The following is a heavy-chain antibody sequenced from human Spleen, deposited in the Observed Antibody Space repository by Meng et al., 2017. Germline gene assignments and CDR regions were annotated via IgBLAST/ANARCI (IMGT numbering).Heavy chain of an antibody. J-gene: IGHJ4*02. CDR2: ISSTSSTM. V-gene: IGHV3-48*03. D-gene: IGHD2/OR15-2a*01. CDR1: GFTFRSYE. Sequence: GGSLRLSCEGSGFTFRSYEMNWVRQAPGKGLEWISYISSTSSTMFYADSVKGRLTISRDNAKNSLYLQMNSLRAEDTAVYYCARVRGGNFDYWGQGTLVTVSS. CDR3: ARVRGGNFDY.